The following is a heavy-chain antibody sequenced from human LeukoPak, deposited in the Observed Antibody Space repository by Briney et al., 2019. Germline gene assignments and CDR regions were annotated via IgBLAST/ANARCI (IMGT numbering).Heavy chain of an antibody. CDR2: IYYSGST. CDR1: GCSISSYY. Sequence: SETLSLTCTVSGCSISSYYWSWIRQPPGKGLEWIGYIYYSGSTNYNPSLKSRVTISVDTSKNQFSLKLSSVTAADTAVYYCAIAGSGTAFDIWGQGTMVTVSS. CDR3: AIAGSGTAFDI. D-gene: IGHD6-19*01. J-gene: IGHJ3*02. V-gene: IGHV4-59*08.